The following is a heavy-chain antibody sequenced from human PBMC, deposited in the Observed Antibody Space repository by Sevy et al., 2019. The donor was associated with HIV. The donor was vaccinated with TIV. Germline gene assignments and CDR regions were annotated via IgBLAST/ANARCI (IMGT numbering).Heavy chain of an antibody. V-gene: IGHV1-18*01. J-gene: IGHJ6*04. D-gene: IGHD1-26*01. CDR3: ARDLRATGEMDV. Sequence: ASVKVSCKASGYTFTSYGISWVRQAPGQGLEWMGWISAYNGNTNYAQKLQGRVTMTTDTSTSTAYMELRSLRSAETAVYYCARDLRATGEMDVWGKGTTVTVSS. CDR1: GYTFTSYG. CDR2: ISAYNGNT.